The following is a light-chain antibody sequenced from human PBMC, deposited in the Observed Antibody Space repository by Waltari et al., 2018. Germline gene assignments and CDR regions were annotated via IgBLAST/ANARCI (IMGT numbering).Light chain of an antibody. CDR2: DVT. Sequence: QSALTQPASVSGSPGQSITISCPGTSSAVGGHNHVSWYQQHPGPAPKLLIYDVTKWPSGVSDRFSGSKSGNTASLTISGLQAEDEADYYCNSFTSSTTWVFGGGTRVTVL. CDR1: SSAVGGHNH. J-gene: IGLJ3*02. CDR3: NSFTSSTTWV. V-gene: IGLV2-14*03.